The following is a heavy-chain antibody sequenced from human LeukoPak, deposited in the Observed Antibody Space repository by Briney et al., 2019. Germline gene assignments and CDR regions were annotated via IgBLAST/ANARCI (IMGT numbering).Heavy chain of an antibody. CDR2: VSASATGT. D-gene: IGHD2-8*01. CDR3: AKETLYALGTSFLTLDY. V-gene: IGHV3-23*01. CDR1: GFTFSPYA. Sequence: GGSLRLSCAASGFTFSPYAISWVRQAPGKGLEWGSSVSASATGTYYADSVKGRFTISRDNSENTVYLQMNSVRAEDTAVYFCAKETLYALGTSFLTLDYWGQGTLVTVSS. J-gene: IGHJ4*02.